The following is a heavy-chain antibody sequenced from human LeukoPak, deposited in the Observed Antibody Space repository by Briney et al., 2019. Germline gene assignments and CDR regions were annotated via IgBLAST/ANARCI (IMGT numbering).Heavy chain of an antibody. J-gene: IGHJ4*02. V-gene: IGHV1-46*01. D-gene: IGHD2-15*01. CDR2: INPSGGST. CDR1: GYTFTSYY. Sequence: ASVKVSCKASGYTFTSYYMHWVRQAPGQGLEWMGIINPSGGSTNYAQKFQGRVTMTRDTSTSTVYMELSSLRSEDTPVYYCARVGPVVLRRYYFDYGGRGTLVTVSS. CDR3: ARVGPVVLRRYYFDY.